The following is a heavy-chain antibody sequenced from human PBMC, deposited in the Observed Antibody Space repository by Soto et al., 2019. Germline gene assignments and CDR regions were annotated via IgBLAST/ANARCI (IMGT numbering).Heavy chain of an antibody. D-gene: IGHD1-1*01. Sequence: QVQLVQSGGGVVQPGRSLRLSCVASGFIFSTYGMHWVRQVPGKGLEWVAHISYDGSNEYYADSVKGRFTVSRDNAENMLDLQMNGLKTEDTALYYCTKEYIVGTTWGYFESWGQGALVIVSS. CDR2: ISYDGSNE. V-gene: IGHV3-30*18. J-gene: IGHJ4*02. CDR3: TKEYIVGTTWGYFES. CDR1: GFIFSTYG.